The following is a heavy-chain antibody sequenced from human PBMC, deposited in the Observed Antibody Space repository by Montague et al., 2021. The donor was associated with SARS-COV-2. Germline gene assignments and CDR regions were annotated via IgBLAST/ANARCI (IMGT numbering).Heavy chain of an antibody. V-gene: IGHV4-34*01. CDR2: INHGGST. J-gene: IGHJ6*03. D-gene: IGHD3-10*01. CDR3: ARLGDGVVPSPILGVGPYYSYYYMDV. CDR1: GGSFSGNY. Sequence: SETLSLTCAVYGGSFSGNYWNWIRQPPGKGLEWIGEINHGGSTNYNPSLKSRLTISADTSKNQFSLKLTSVAAADTAVYYCARLGDGVVPSPILGVGPYYSYYYMDVWGKGTTVTVSS.